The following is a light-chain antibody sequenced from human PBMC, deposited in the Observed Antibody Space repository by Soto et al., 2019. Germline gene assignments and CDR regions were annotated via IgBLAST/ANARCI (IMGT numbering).Light chain of an antibody. CDR1: QSIRGY. J-gene: IGKJ5*01. CDR3: QQSYSTPIT. V-gene: IGKV1-39*01. CDR2: AAS. Sequence: DIQMTQSPSSLPASVGDRVTVTCRASQSIRGYLNWYQHKPGTAPKLLIYAASSLQSGVPSRFSGSGSGTDFTLTISSLQPEDFATYYCQQSYSTPITVGKGTRRDIK.